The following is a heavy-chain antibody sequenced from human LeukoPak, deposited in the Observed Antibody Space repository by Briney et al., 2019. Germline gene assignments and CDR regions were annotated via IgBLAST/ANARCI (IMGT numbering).Heavy chain of an antibody. Sequence: ESLMIYCKGSGYNFTSNWIGRVRQMPAQGLEWVVIFHPSDSDNRYSPSFQGEFTISAGKSVNNAYLQWSSLKASDSAVYYCARPSYSSSWLPFDYWGQGTLVTVSS. V-gene: IGHV5-51*01. CDR2: FHPSDSDN. D-gene: IGHD6-13*01. CDR1: GYNFTSNW. CDR3: ARPSYSSSWLPFDY. J-gene: IGHJ4*02.